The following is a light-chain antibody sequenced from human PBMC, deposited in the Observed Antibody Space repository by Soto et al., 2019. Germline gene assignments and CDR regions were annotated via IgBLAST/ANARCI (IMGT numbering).Light chain of an antibody. J-gene: IGLJ1*01. CDR3: SSYTSSSTWV. CDR1: SSDVGGYNY. V-gene: IGLV2-14*01. Sequence: QSALTQPASVSGSPGQSITISCTGTSSDVGGYNYVSWYQQHPGKAHKLMIYDVSNRPSGVSNRFSGSKSGNTASLNISGLQAEDEADYYCSSYTSSSTWVFGTGTKSPS. CDR2: DVS.